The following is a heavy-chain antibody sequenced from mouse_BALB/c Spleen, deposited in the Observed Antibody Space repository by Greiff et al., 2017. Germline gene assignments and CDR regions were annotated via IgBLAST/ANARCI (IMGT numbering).Heavy chain of an antibody. CDR2: INSNGGST. CDR3: ARDRGDHWYFDV. J-gene: IGHJ1*01. V-gene: IGHV5-6-3*01. CDR1: GFTFSSYG. Sequence: EVKLMESGGGLVQPGGSLKLSCAASGFTFSSYGMSWVRQTPDKRLELVATINSNGGSTYYPDSVKGRFTISRDNAKNTLYLQMSSLKSEDTAMYYCARDRGDHWYFDVWGAGTTVTVAS. D-gene: IGHD2-13*01.